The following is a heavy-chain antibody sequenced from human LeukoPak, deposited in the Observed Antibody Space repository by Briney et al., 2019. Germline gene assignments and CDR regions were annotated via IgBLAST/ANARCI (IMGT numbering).Heavy chain of an antibody. V-gene: IGHV3-23*01. CDR2: ISGGGGIS. CDR3: AKTHYYDTSGYFYDY. D-gene: IGHD3-22*01. J-gene: IGHJ4*02. Sequence: GGTLRLSCATSGFTFTSYGMTWVRQAPGKGLEWVSAISGGGGISYYADSVKGRFTISRDNSKDTLYLQMNSLRAEDTAVYYCAKTHYYDTSGYFYDYWGQGTLVTVSS. CDR1: GFTFTSYG.